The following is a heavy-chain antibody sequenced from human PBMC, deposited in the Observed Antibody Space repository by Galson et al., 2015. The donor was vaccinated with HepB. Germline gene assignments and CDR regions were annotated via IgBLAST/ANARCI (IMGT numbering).Heavy chain of an antibody. CDR3: ARSGYSSSWYNY. CDR1: GYTFTGYY. D-gene: IGHD6-13*01. V-gene: IGHV1-2*02. CDR2: INPNSGGT. Sequence: SVKVSCKASGYTFTGYYMHWVRQAPGRGLEWMGWINPNSGGTNYAQKFQGRVTMTRDTSISTAYMELSRLRSDDTAVYYCARSGYSSSWYNYWGQGTLVTVSS. J-gene: IGHJ4*02.